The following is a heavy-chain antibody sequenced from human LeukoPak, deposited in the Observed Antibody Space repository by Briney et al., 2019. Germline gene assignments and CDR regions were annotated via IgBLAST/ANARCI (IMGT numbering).Heavy chain of an antibody. CDR1: GWSFNDYY. J-gene: IGHJ5*02. V-gene: IGHV4-34*01. D-gene: IGHD2-2*01. CDR3: ERGQVPAARGYNWFDP. CDR2: INARGDT. Sequence: SETLSLTCAVYGWSFNDYYWNWIRQPPGKGLEWIGEINARGDTNYNPSLKSRVTISVDTSKKQFSLRLTSMIAADTALYYCERGQVPAARGYNWFDPWGHGTLVTVSS.